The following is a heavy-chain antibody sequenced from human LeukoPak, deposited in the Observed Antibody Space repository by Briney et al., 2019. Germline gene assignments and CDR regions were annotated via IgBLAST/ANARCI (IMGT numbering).Heavy chain of an antibody. J-gene: IGHJ4*02. Sequence: GGSLRLSCRASGFIFSRYWMSWVRQAPGKGPEWVANIKQDGSERYYVGSVKGRFTISRDNAKNLLYLQMNSLRAEDTALYYCARDGGHSTDFDYWGQGTLVTVSS. CDR1: GFIFSRYW. D-gene: IGHD2/OR15-2a*01. V-gene: IGHV3-7*01. CDR3: ARDGGHSTDFDY. CDR2: IKQDGSER.